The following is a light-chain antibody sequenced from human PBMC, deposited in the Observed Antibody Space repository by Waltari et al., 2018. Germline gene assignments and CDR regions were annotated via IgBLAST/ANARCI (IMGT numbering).Light chain of an antibody. Sequence: IRLTQSPSSFSASTGDRVTITCRASQGISSYLAWYQQKPGKAPKLLIYAASTLQSGVPSRFSGSGSGTDFTLTISCLQSEDFATYYCQQYYSYPPTFGQGTKVEIK. V-gene: IGKV1-8*01. CDR1: QGISSY. J-gene: IGKJ1*01. CDR3: QQYYSYPPT. CDR2: AAS.